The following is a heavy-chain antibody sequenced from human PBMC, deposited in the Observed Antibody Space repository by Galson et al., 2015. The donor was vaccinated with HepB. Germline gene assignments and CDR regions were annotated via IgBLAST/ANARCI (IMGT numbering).Heavy chain of an antibody. CDR1: GFSFRRHS. D-gene: IGHD1-20*01. V-gene: IGHV3-48*01. CDR2: ISGAGRII. CDR3: ARVALEDDITRRKRFDS. J-gene: IGHJ5*01. Sequence: SLRLSCAGSGFSFRRHSMNWVRQAPGKGLEWIAYISGAGRIIFYADSVKGRFTISRDNGKNAMYLQMHSLIADDTAVYFFARVALEDDITRRKRFDSWGQGTLVTVS.